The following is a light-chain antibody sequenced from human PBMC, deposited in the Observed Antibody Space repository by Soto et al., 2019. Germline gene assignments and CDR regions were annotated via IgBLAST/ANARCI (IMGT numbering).Light chain of an antibody. J-gene: IGKJ5*01. CDR1: PSVTNF. CDR2: GAF. V-gene: IGKV3-11*01. Sequence: IVLTQSPATLSLSPGERATLSCRASPSVTNFLAWYQQKPGQAPRLLIYGAFNRATGTPARFSGSGSGTDFTLTISSLEPEDSAIYYCQQRNIWPPVTFGQGTRLEIK. CDR3: QQRNIWPPVT.